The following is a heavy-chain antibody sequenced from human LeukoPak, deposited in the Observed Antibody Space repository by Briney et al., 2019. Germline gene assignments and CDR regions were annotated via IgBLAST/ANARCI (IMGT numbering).Heavy chain of an antibody. Sequence: PSETLSLTCAVSGGSISSGGYSWSWIRQPPGTGLEWIGYIYHSGSTYYNPSLKSRVTISVDRSKNQFSLKLSSVTAADTAVYYCARDSPGVYWYFDLWGRGTLVTVSS. CDR3: ARDSPGVYWYFDL. CDR2: IYHSGST. J-gene: IGHJ2*01. D-gene: IGHD3-10*01. V-gene: IGHV4-30-2*01. CDR1: GGSISSGGYS.